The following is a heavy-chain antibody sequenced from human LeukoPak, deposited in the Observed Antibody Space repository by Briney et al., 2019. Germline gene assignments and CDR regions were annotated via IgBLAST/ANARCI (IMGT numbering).Heavy chain of an antibody. D-gene: IGHD1-26*01. CDR2: IYSGGST. V-gene: IGHV3-66*02. Sequence: GGSLRLSCAASGFTVSSNYMSWVRQAPGKGLEWVSVIYSGGSTYYAASVKGRFTISRDNSKNTLYLQINSLRAEDTAVYYCARDRSGSTYYYYGMDVWGQGTTVTVSS. J-gene: IGHJ6*02. CDR3: ARDRSGSTYYYYGMDV. CDR1: GFTVSSNY.